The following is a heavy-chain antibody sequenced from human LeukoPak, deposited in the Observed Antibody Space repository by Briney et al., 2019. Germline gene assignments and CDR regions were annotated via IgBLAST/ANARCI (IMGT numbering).Heavy chain of an antibody. D-gene: IGHD2/OR15-2a*01. V-gene: IGHV3-49*03. Sequence: GGSLRLSCTASGVTFGDNAMSWFRQAPGKGLEWVGFIRSKVYDGTTDYAASVKGRFTITRDDSKNIAYLQMNSLNSEDTAVYYCTGGKYYNSGGVDYWGQGTLVTVSS. CDR2: IRSKVYDGTT. CDR1: GVTFGDNA. J-gene: IGHJ4*02. CDR3: TGGKYYNSGGVDY.